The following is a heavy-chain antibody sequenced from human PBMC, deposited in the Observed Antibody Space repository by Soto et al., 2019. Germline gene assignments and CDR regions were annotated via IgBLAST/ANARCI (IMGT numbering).Heavy chain of an antibody. Sequence: SETLSLTCTVSGGSISSYYCSWIRQPPGKGLEWIGYIYYSGSTNYNPSLKSRVTISVDTSKNQFSLKLSSVTAADTAVYYCARGSGSYYKGSGNYYYYYYGMDVWGQGTTVTVSS. CDR2: IYYSGST. V-gene: IGHV4-59*08. J-gene: IGHJ6*02. CDR3: ARGSGSYYKGSGNYYYYYYGMDV. CDR1: GGSISSYY. D-gene: IGHD3-10*01.